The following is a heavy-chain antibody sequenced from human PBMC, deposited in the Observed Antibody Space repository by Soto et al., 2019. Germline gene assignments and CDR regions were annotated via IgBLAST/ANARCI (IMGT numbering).Heavy chain of an antibody. V-gene: IGHV4-4*02. D-gene: IGHD5-12*01. CDR1: GGSITSANW. CDR3: ARVLRGSFDP. J-gene: IGHJ5*02. Sequence: LSLTCAVSGGSITSANWWTWVRQPPGGGLEWIGEISHSGITNYKASLKSRVTMSVDKTKNDVSLKLTSVTAADTAVYYCARVLRGSFDPWGQGTPVTVSS. CDR2: ISHSGIT.